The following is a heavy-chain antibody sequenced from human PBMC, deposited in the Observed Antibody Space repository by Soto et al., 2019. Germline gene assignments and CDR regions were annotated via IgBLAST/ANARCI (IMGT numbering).Heavy chain of an antibody. CDR3: AIYIDGNGGAGS. CDR2: INRGIS. D-gene: IGHD4-17*01. Sequence: QVQLQESGPGLLKPSETLSLTCAVSGGSLSVPHHWSWIRQPPGKGLEWIGQINRGISRYNPTIQSRVAISIDPAKNPFALGLSSVTSADTAVYYCAIYIDGNGGAGSWGQGHLVTVSS. V-gene: IGHV4-4*09. J-gene: IGHJ4*02. CDR1: GGSLSVPHH.